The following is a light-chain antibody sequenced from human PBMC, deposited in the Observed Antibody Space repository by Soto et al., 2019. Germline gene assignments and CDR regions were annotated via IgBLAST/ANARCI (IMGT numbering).Light chain of an antibody. CDR3: ATWDDRLNGVL. Sequence: QSVLTQPPSASGTPGQRVTISCSGSSSNIGGNTVNWYQQLPGTAPKLLIHGDTLRPSGVPDRFSGSKSGTSASLAISGLQSEDEAEYYCATWDDRLNGVLFGGGTKVTVL. CDR2: GDT. J-gene: IGLJ2*01. V-gene: IGLV1-44*01. CDR1: SSNIGGNT.